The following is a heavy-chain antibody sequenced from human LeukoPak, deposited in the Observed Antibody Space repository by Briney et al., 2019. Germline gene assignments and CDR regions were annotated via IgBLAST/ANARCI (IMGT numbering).Heavy chain of an antibody. CDR2: IRRNGSNI. CDR3: ARGLDNGFDP. J-gene: IGHJ5*02. V-gene: IGHV3-11*01. D-gene: IGHD2-2*03. CDR1: GFTFSGYY. Sequence: GGALRLSCAASGFTFSGYYMSWVRQAPGKGLEWVAYIRRNGSNIFYADSVEGRFTISRGNAKNSLYLQMPSLRAEDTAVYYCARGLDNGFDPWGQGTLVTASS.